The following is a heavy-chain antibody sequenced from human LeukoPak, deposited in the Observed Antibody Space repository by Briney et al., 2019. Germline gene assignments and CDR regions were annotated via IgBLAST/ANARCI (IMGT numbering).Heavy chain of an antibody. J-gene: IGHJ4*02. Sequence: PSETLSLTCAVYGGSFSSYYWSWIRQPPGKGLEWVGEINHSGSTNYNTSLKSGVTISGDTSKNQFSLNLSAVTAGDTAVYYCARGRRRSSGWSFDYWGQGTLVTVSS. V-gene: IGHV4-34*01. CDR2: INHSGST. CDR1: GGSFSSYY. D-gene: IGHD6-19*01. CDR3: ARGRRRSSGWSFDY.